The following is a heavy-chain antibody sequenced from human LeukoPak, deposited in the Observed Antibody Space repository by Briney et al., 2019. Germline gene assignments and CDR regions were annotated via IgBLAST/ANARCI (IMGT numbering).Heavy chain of an antibody. CDR2: IIPIFGTA. CDR1: GGTFGSYA. V-gene: IGHV1-69*01. Sequence: SVKVSCKASGGTFGSYAISWVRQAPGQGLEWMGGIIPIFGTANYAQKFQGRVTITADESTSTAYMELSSLRSEDTAVYYCAIIRFEVRVDVFDIWGQGTMVTVSS. CDR3: AIIRFEVRVDVFDI. J-gene: IGHJ3*02. D-gene: IGHD3-10*01.